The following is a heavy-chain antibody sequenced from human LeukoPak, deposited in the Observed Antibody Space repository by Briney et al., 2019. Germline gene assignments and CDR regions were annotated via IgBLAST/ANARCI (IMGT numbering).Heavy chain of an antibody. V-gene: IGHV1-46*01. Sequence: ASVKVSCKASGYSFTSHYMHWVRQAPGQGLEWLGLINPSGSSTLYAQKFQGRVTMTRDMSTTTDYMELSSLRSEDTAVYYCARVYVVRGVIIGYWGQGTLVTVSS. CDR2: INPSGSST. J-gene: IGHJ4*02. CDR1: GYSFTSHY. CDR3: ARVYVVRGVIIGY. D-gene: IGHD3-10*01.